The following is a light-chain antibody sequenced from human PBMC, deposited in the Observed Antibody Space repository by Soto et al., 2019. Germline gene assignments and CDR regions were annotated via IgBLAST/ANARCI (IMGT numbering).Light chain of an antibody. V-gene: IGLV1-44*01. CDR3: AAWDDRLNGYV. Sequence: QSVLTQPPSATGTPGQRVTISCSGTISNIGSNSVNWYQQLPGTAPSLLIYSNNQRASGVSGRFSGSKSGTSASLAISGLRSEDESDYYCAAWDDRLNGYVFGIGTKVTV. J-gene: IGLJ1*01. CDR2: SNN. CDR1: ISNIGSNS.